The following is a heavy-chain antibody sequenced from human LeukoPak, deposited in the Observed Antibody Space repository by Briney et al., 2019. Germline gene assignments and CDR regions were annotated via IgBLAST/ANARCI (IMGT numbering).Heavy chain of an antibody. CDR3: AAGVGYET. J-gene: IGHJ5*02. CDR1: GFTFSSYS. Sequence: GGSLRLSCAASGFTFSSYSMNWARQAPGKGLEWVSVIYSGGSTYYADSVKGRFTISRDNSKNTLYLQMNSLRAEDTAVYYCAAGVGYETWGQGTLVTVSS. V-gene: IGHV3-53*01. CDR2: IYSGGST. D-gene: IGHD5-12*01.